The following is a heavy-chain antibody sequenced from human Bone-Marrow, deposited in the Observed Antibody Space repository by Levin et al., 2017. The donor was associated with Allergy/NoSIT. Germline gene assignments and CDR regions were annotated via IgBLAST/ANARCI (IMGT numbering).Heavy chain of an antibody. D-gene: IGHD2-2*01. CDR1: GGSISSSSYY. CDR2: IYYSGST. Sequence: PSETLSLTCTVSGGSISSSSYYWGWIRQPPGKGLEWIGSIYYSGSTYYNPSLKSRVTISVDTSKNQFSLKLSSVTAADTAVYYCASAEGLDQKRTYYYYGMDVWGQGTTVTVSS. CDR3: ASAEGLDQKRTYYYYGMDV. J-gene: IGHJ6*02. V-gene: IGHV4-39*01.